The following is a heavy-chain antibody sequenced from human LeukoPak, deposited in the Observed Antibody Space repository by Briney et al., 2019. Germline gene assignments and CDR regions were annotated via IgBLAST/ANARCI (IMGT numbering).Heavy chain of an antibody. CDR3: LRITQGTVDY. CDR2: ISYSGST. Sequence: PSETLSLTCTVSVGSISTYYWGWIRQPPGKGLEWIGYISYSGSTTYTPSLESRVTISVDTSKNQFSLRLSSVTAADTAVYYCLRITQGTVDYWGQGILVTVSS. D-gene: IGHD3-10*01. V-gene: IGHV4-59*01. CDR1: VGSISTYY. J-gene: IGHJ4*02.